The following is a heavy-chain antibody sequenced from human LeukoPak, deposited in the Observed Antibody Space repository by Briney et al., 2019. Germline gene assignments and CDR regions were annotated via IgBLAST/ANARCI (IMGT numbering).Heavy chain of an antibody. D-gene: IGHD6-6*01. CDR1: GFTFDDYG. Sequence: GRSLRLSCAASGFTFDDYGMSWVRQAPGKGLEWVSGINWNGGSTGYADSVKGRFTISRDNSKNSLYLQMNSLRTEDTALYYCAKDQAARPHYYYYYMDVWGKGTTVTVSS. V-gene: IGHV3-20*04. J-gene: IGHJ6*03. CDR2: INWNGGST. CDR3: AKDQAARPHYYYYYMDV.